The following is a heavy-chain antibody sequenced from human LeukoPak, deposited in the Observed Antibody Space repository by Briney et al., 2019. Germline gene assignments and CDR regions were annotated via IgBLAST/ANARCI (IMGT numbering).Heavy chain of an antibody. D-gene: IGHD3-22*01. J-gene: IGHJ4*02. Sequence: GGSLRLSCAASGFTFSSYSMNWVRQAPGKGLEWVSSISSSSSYIYYADSVKGRFTISRDNAKNTLYLQMNSLRAEDTAVYYCARELTMIPGHWGQGTLVTVSS. V-gene: IGHV3-21*01. CDR1: GFTFSSYS. CDR3: ARELTMIPGH. CDR2: ISSSSSYI.